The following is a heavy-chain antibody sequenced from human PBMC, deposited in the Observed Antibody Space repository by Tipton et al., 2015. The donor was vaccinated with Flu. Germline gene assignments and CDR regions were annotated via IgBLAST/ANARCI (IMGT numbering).Heavy chain of an antibody. D-gene: IGHD4-11*01. CDR3: ARRDYSNYVSDPKSWFDP. J-gene: IGHJ5*02. CDR2: VSRTGST. V-gene: IGHV4-38-2*01. Sequence: LRLSCAVSGDSISSDFYWAWIRQFPGKGLGWSGTVSRTGSTIYNPSLKSRVTISINTSKNQFSLNMRSVTAADMAVYYCARRDYSNYVSDPKSWFDPWGQGTLVAVSS. CDR1: GDSISSDFY.